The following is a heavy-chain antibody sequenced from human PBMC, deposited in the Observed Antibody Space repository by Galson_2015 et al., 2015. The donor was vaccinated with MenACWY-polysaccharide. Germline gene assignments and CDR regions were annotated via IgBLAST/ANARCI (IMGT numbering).Heavy chain of an antibody. V-gene: IGHV3-7*03. J-gene: IGHJ4*02. D-gene: IGHD3/OR15-3a*01. CDR1: GFTFSTFW. CDR3: ARARGLYY. Sequence: SLRLSCAASGFTFSTFWMSWVRQAPGKGLECVANIKYDGGETSYVESVKGRFIISRDNARNSLYLQMNSLRADDTAGYYCARARGLYYWGQGTLVTVSS. CDR2: IKYDGGET.